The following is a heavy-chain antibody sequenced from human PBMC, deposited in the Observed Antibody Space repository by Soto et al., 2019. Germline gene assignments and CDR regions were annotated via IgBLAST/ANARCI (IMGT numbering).Heavy chain of an antibody. D-gene: IGHD3-10*01. Sequence: DVQLVQSGAEVKKQGESLRISCKGSGYDFSAYWINWLRQMPGKGLEWMGTIDPGDSDVRYRPSFQGQVTISVDKSISIAYLQWRSLNAADPAIYYCAKTDYGSGTFDSWGQGNRVTVSS. CDR3: AKTDYGSGTFDS. V-gene: IGHV5-51*03. CDR2: IDPGDSDV. CDR1: GYDFSAYW. J-gene: IGHJ4*02.